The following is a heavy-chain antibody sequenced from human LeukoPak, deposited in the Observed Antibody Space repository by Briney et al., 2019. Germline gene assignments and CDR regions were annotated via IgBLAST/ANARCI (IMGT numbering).Heavy chain of an antibody. CDR2: IYPDDSET. D-gene: IGHD5-18*01. Sequence: NPGESLKISCKGSGYNFIPYWIGWVRQMPGKGLEWMGIIYPDDSETRYSPSFQGQVTISADKSISTAYLQWSSLTASGTAMYYCARRGTDGAMVTFDYWGQGTLVTVSS. V-gene: IGHV5-51*01. J-gene: IGHJ4*02. CDR3: ARRGTDGAMVTFDY. CDR1: GYNFIPYW.